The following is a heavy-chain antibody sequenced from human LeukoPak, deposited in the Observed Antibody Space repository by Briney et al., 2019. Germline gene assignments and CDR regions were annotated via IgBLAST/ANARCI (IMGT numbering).Heavy chain of an antibody. J-gene: IGHJ3*02. CDR2: IYYSGST. V-gene: IGHV4-39*01. Sequence: PSETLSLTCTVSGGSISSSSYYWGWIRQPPGKGLEWIGSIYYSGSTYYNPSLKSRVTISVDTSKNQFSLKLSSVTAADTAVYYCARNCGGDCLQKGGDHDAFDIWGQGTMVTVSS. CDR3: ARNCGGDCLQKGGDHDAFDI. D-gene: IGHD2-21*02. CDR1: GGSISSSSYY.